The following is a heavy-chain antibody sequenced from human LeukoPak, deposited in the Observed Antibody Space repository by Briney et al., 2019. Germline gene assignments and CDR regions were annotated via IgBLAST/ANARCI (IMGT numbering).Heavy chain of an antibody. J-gene: IGHJ4*02. CDR2: IYPRGST. Sequence: SETLSLTCAVSGGSISSGSYSWSWIRQPPGKGLEWIGYIYPRGSTYYNPSLKSRVILSLDKSANQFSLNLSSVTAADTAVYYCARDHYCSSTSCYIDSWGQGPLATVSS. V-gene: IGHV4-30-2*01. D-gene: IGHD2-2*01. CDR1: GGSISSGSYS. CDR3: ARDHYCSSTSCYIDS.